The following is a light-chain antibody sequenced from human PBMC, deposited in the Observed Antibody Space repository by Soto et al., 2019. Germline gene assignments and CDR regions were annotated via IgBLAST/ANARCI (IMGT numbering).Light chain of an antibody. J-gene: IGKJ5*01. CDR3: QQYNNWPFS. Sequence: EMLMTQSPATLSVSPGERVSLSCWASQSVTNKLAWYQQRPGQPPRLLLYDASIRATGAPARFSGTGSETDFTLTISGLQSEDSAVYFCQQYNNWPFSFGQGTRREI. V-gene: IGKV3-15*01. CDR2: DAS. CDR1: QSVTNK.